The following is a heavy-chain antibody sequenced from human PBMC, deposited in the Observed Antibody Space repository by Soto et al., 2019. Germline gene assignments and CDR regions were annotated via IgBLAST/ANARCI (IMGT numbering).Heavy chain of an antibody. CDR1: GYTFTSYG. CDR2: ISAYNGNT. J-gene: IGHJ1*01. Sequence: GASVKVSCKASGYTFTSYGISWVRQAPGQGLEWMGWISAYNGNTNYAQKLQGRVTMTTDTSTSTAYMELRSLRSDDTAVYYCARGPGVVVIPKYFQHWGQGTLVTVSS. V-gene: IGHV1-18*01. CDR3: ARGPGVVVIPKYFQH. D-gene: IGHD3-22*01.